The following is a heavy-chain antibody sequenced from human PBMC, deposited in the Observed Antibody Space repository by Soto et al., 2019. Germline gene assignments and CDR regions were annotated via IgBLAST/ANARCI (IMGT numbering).Heavy chain of an antibody. D-gene: IGHD2-2*02. CDR3: TRDWATDIVVVPAAIYYGMDV. V-gene: IGHV3-49*04. J-gene: IGHJ6*02. CDR1: GFTFGDYA. CDR2: IRSKAYGGTT. Sequence: LRLSCTASGFTFGDYAMSWVRQAPGKGLEWVGFIRSKAYGGTTEYAASVKGRFTISRDDSKSIAYLQMNSLKTEDTAVYYCTRDWATDIVVVPAAIYYGMDVWGQGTKVTVSS.